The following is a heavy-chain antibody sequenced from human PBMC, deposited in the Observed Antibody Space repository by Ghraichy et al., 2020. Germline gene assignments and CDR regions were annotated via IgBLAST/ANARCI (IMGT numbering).Heavy chain of an antibody. D-gene: IGHD1-26*01. CDR2: VHYSGST. V-gene: IGHV4-39*01. CDR1: GAFISTDSHY. CDR3: ARHRPAGTYPPGSF. J-gene: IGHJ4*02. Sequence: SETLSLTCTVSGAFISTDSHYWGWIRQPPGKGLEWVGSVHYSGSTYFNPSLKSRVTISVDTSKNQFSLEVDSVTAADTAVYYCARHRPAGTYPPGSFWGQGTLVTVSS.